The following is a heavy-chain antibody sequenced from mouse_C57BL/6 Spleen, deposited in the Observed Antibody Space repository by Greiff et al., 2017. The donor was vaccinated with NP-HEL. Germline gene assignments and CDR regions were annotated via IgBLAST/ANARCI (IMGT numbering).Heavy chain of an antibody. V-gene: IGHV1-15*01. CDR1: GYTFTDYE. Sequence: QVQLQQSGAELVRPGASVTLSCKASGYTFTDYEMHWVKQTPVHGLEWIGAIDPETGGTAYNQKFKGKAILTADKSSSTAYMELRSLTSEDSAVYYCTRLEHYGVFDYWGQGTTLTVSS. CDR3: TRLEHYGVFDY. D-gene: IGHD1-1*01. CDR2: IDPETGGT. J-gene: IGHJ2*01.